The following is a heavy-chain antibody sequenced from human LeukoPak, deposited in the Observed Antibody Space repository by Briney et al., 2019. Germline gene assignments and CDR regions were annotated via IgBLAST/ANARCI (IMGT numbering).Heavy chain of an antibody. Sequence: GGSLRLSCAASGFTFSDYYMSWIRQAPGKGLEWVSYISSSGSTIYYADSVKGRFTISRDNAKNSLYLQMNSLRAEDTAVYYCARGYMVYAIYSRGMDVWGQGTTVTVSS. CDR3: ARGYMVYAIYSRGMDV. D-gene: IGHD2-8*01. V-gene: IGHV3-11*01. J-gene: IGHJ6*02. CDR1: GFTFSDYY. CDR2: ISSSGSTI.